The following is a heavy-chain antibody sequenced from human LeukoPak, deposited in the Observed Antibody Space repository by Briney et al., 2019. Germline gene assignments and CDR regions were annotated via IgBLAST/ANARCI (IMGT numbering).Heavy chain of an antibody. Sequence: ASVKVSCKASGYTFTAYYMHWVRQAPGQGPEWMGWINPNSGVTNYAQKFQGRVIMTSDTSISAAYMEFSRLRSDDTAMYYCARDLGVTVRPFSLFYWGQGTLVTVSS. CDR2: INPNSGVT. CDR1: GYTFTAYY. CDR3: ARDLGVTVRPFSLFY. D-gene: IGHD6-6*01. V-gene: IGHV1-2*02. J-gene: IGHJ4*02.